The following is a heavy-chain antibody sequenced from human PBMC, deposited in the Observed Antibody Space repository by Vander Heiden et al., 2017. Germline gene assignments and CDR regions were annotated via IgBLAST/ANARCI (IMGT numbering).Heavy chain of an antibody. Sequence: QVQLQESGPGLVKPSETLSLTCTVSGGSINSYYLNWLRPPAGKGLEWVGRIYTSGSTNYNSSLKSRVTMSVDTSKNQFSLKLNSVTAADTAVYYCARTVTVAGPLDYWGQGTLVTVSS. V-gene: IGHV4-4*07. CDR1: GGSINSYY. CDR3: ARTVTVAGPLDY. J-gene: IGHJ4*02. D-gene: IGHD6-19*01. CDR2: IYTSGST.